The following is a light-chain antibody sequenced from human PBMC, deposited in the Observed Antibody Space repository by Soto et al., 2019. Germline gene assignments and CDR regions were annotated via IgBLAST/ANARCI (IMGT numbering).Light chain of an antibody. J-gene: IGLJ1*01. CDR1: SSDVGGYNY. CDR3: QSYDSSLSVLYV. Sequence: QSALTQPASVSGSPGQSITISCTGTSSDVGGYNYVSWYQQHPGKAPKLMIYEISKRPSGVPDRFSGSKSGTTASLAITGLQAEDEADYYCQSYDSSLSVLYVFGTGTKVTVL. CDR2: EIS. V-gene: IGLV2-14*01.